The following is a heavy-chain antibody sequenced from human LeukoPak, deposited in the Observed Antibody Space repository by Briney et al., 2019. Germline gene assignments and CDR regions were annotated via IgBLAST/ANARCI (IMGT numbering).Heavy chain of an antibody. Sequence: GRSLRLSCAASGFTFDDYAMHWVRQPPGKGLEWVSGISWNSGIIVYADSVKGRFTISRDNAKNSLYLQMNSLRAEDTALYYCAKMSLGYDGMDVWGQGTTVTVSS. D-gene: IGHD5/OR15-5a*01. CDR2: ISWNSGII. CDR3: AKMSLGYDGMDV. J-gene: IGHJ6*02. V-gene: IGHV3-9*01. CDR1: GFTFDDYA.